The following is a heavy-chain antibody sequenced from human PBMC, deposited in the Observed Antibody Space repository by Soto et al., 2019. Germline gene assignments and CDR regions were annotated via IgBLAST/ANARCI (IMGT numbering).Heavy chain of an antibody. Sequence: QLQLQESGPGLVKPSETLSLTCTVSGGSISSSSYYWGWILQPPGKGPEWIGCIYYSGSTYYNPSLKSRVTMTEDTSKLPFPLNLSSVAAEYTAVDYCAGDIVEVAAAMDPRADYWGQGTMVTVAA. V-gene: IGHV4-39*01. D-gene: IGHD2-2*01. J-gene: IGHJ4*02. CDR2: IYYSGST. CDR1: GGSISSSSYY. CDR3: AGDIVEVAAAMDPRADY.